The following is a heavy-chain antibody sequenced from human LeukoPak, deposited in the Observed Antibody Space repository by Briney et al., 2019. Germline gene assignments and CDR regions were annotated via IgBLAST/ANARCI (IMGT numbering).Heavy chain of an antibody. CDR2: INSDGSST. CDR3: ARAGYYYDSSGHYLYYFDY. V-gene: IGHV3-74*01. J-gene: IGHJ4*02. CDR1: GFTFSSYW. Sequence: GGSLRLSCAASGFTFSSYWMHWVRQAPGKGLVWVSRINSDGSSTSYADSVKGRFTISRDNAKNTLYLQMNSLRAEDTAVYYCARAGYYYDSSGHYLYYFDYWGQGTLVTVSS. D-gene: IGHD3-22*01.